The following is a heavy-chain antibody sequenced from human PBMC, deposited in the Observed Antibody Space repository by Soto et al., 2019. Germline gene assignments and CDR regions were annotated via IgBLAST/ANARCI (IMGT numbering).Heavy chain of an antibody. CDR3: ANEVDVAFSSLQYGMDV. CDR2: ISYDGTYK. CDR1: GFTFNNFA. Sequence: GSLRLSCAASGFTFNNFAMHWVRQAPGKGLEWVAFISYDGTYKYYADSVRGRFTVYRDNSKSTLFLQMNSLKFEDTAVYVCANEVDVAFSSLQYGMDVWGQGTTVTVSS. V-gene: IGHV3-30*14. J-gene: IGHJ6*02. D-gene: IGHD5-12*01.